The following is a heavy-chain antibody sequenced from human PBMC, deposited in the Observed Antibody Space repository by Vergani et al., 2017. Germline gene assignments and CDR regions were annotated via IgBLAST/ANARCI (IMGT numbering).Heavy chain of an antibody. V-gene: IGHV3-48*01. CDR3: AREAAAGYYYFDY. CDR1: GFTFSSYS. CDR2: ISSSSSTI. Sequence: EVQLVESGGGLVQPGGSLRLSCAASGFTFSSYSMNWVRQAPGKGLEWVSYISSSSSTIYYADSVKGRFTISRDNAKNSLYLQMNSLRAEDTAVYYCAREAAAGYYYFDYWGQGTLVTVSS. D-gene: IGHD6-13*01. J-gene: IGHJ4*02.